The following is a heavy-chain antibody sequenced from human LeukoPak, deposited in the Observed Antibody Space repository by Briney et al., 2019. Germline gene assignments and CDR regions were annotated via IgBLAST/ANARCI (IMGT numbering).Heavy chain of an antibody. Sequence: GGSLRLSCAAAGFTFNNYAMSWVRQAPGKGLKWVSGISSGGSTYYADSVKGRFTISRDNSKNTLYLQMNSLRAEDTAVYYCAKYSGSFTRDYYYYYGMDVWGQGTTVTVSS. CDR2: ISSGGST. CDR1: GFTFNNYA. CDR3: AKYSGSFTRDYYYYYGMDV. J-gene: IGHJ6*02. V-gene: IGHV3-23*01. D-gene: IGHD1-26*01.